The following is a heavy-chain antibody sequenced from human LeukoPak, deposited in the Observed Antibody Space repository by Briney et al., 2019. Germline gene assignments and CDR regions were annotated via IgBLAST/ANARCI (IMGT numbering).Heavy chain of an antibody. J-gene: IGHJ6*02. CDR3: AKELPHYDFWSGYYYYYYGMDV. D-gene: IGHD3-3*01. Sequence: GGSLRLSCAASGFTFSSYGMHWVRQAPGKGLEWVAVISYDGSNKYYADSVKGRFTISRDNSKNTLYLQMNSLRVEDTAVHYCAKELPHYDFWSGYYYYYYGMDVWGQGTTVTVSS. V-gene: IGHV3-30*18. CDR1: GFTFSSYG. CDR2: ISYDGSNK.